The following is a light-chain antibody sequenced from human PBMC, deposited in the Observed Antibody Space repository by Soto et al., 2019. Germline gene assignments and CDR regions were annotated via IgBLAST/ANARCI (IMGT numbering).Light chain of an antibody. V-gene: IGLV2-14*03. CDR2: DVT. CDR3: TSFTTAYTHV. CDR1: SSDIGRYDY. Sequence: QSALTQPASVSGSHGQSITISCTETSSDIGRYDYVSWYQQHPGKVPKLLIYDVTNRPSGVSNRFSGSKSGNTASLTISGLQAEDEADYYCTSFTTAYTHVFGTGTKVTVL. J-gene: IGLJ1*01.